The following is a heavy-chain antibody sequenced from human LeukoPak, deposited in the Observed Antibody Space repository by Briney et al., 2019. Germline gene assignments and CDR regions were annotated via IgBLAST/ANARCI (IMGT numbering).Heavy chain of an antibody. J-gene: IGHJ4*02. Sequence: PSETLSLTCAVSGGSISNYYWNWIRQPPGKGLEWIGYIYYTGSTNYNPSLKSRVTMSVDTSKNQFSLNLRSVTPEDTAVYYCARNLIPEQLVLNFWGQGTLVTVSS. CDR1: GGSISNYY. D-gene: IGHD6-13*01. V-gene: IGHV4-59*01. CDR3: ARNLIPEQLVLNF. CDR2: IYYTGST.